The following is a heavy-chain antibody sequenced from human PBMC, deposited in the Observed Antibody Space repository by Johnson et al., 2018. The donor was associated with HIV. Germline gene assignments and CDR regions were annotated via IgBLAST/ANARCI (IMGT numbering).Heavy chain of an antibody. CDR1: GFTFIDYG. V-gene: IGHV3-30*02. CDR2: IRYDGRNT. Sequence: QVQLVESGGGLVQPGRSLTLSCAATGFTFIDYGMHWVRQAPGRGLDWLTFIRYDGRNTFYADSVKGRFTISRDNSKNTLYLQMNSLRAEDTAVYYCARDPSVGASSAFDIWGQGTMVTVSS. D-gene: IGHD1-26*01. CDR3: ARDPSVGASSAFDI. J-gene: IGHJ3*02.